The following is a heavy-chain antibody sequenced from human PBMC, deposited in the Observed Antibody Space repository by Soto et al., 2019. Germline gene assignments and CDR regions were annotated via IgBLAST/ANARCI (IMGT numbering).Heavy chain of an antibody. D-gene: IGHD3-22*01. V-gene: IGHV4-59*08. CDR2: IYYSGST. CDR3: ARGTSIVGPYYYYYGMDV. J-gene: IGHJ6*02. Sequence: SETLSLTCTVSGGSITNYYWSWIRQPPGKGLEWIGYIYYSGSTNYNSSLKSRVTISVDTSKNQFSLKLSSVTAADTAVYYCARGTSIVGPYYYYYGMDVWGQGTTVTVSS. CDR1: GGSITNYY.